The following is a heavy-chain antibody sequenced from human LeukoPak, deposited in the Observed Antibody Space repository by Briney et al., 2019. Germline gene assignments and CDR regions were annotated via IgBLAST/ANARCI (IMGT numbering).Heavy chain of an antibody. Sequence: PGGSLRLSCAASGFTFSSYGMHWVRQAPGKGLEWVAFIRYDGSNKYYADSVKGRFTISRDNSKNTLYLQMNSLRAEDTAVYYCARAPPSCSSTSCSGFDYWGQGTLVTVSS. J-gene: IGHJ4*02. D-gene: IGHD2-2*01. V-gene: IGHV3-30*02. CDR2: IRYDGSNK. CDR1: GFTFSSYG. CDR3: ARAPPSCSSTSCSGFDY.